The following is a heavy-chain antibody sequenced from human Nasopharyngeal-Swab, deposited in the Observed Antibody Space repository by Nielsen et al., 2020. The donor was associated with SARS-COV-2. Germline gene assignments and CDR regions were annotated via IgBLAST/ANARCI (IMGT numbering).Heavy chain of an antibody. D-gene: IGHD2-15*01. Sequence: GESLKISCAASGFIFSDYGVNWVRQAPGKGLEWISYISSGATAVYSADSVKGRFTISRDNARNSLYLQMNSLRDEDTAVYYGARCSGFICAFDIWGQGTMVSVSS. J-gene: IGHJ3*02. CDR2: ISSGATAV. CDR1: GFIFSDYG. CDR3: ARCSGFICAFDI. V-gene: IGHV3-48*02.